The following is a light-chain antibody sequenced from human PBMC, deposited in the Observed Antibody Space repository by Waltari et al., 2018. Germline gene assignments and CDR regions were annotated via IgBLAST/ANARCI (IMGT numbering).Light chain of an antibody. CDR3: QQYHSFSRFA. CDR1: QRITTW. Sequence: DIQMTQSPSTLSASVGDRVTITYRASQRITTWLAWYQQKPGRAPKLLIYKASTLQSGVPSRFSASGSGTEFTLTISSLQPDDFATYYCQQYHSFSRFAFGPGTKVHLK. J-gene: IGKJ3*01. V-gene: IGKV1-5*03. CDR2: KAS.